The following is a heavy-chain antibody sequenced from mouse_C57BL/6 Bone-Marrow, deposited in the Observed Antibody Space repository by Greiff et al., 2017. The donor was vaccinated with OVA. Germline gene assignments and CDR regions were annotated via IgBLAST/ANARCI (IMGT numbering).Heavy chain of an antibody. Sequence: EVMLVESGGDLVKPGGSLKLSCAASGFTFSSYGMSWVRQTPDKRLEWVATISSGGSYTYYPDSVKGRFTISRDNAKNTLYLQMSSLKSGDTAMYYCARHGDYGSFFDCWGQGTTLTVSS. J-gene: IGHJ2*01. CDR1: GFTFSSYG. CDR2: ISSGGSYT. V-gene: IGHV5-6*01. D-gene: IGHD1-1*01. CDR3: ARHGDYGSFFDC.